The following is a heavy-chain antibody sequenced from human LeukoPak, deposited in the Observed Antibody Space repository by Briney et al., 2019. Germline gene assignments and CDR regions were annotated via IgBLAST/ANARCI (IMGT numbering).Heavy chain of an antibody. J-gene: IGHJ4*02. D-gene: IGHD4-17*01. Sequence: GGSLRLSCAASGFTFSSHGMHWVRQAPGKGLEWVAFIQNDGNNKYYADSVKGRFTIPRDNSKNTLYLQMNSLRTEDTADYYCAKRGTVTSNFEYWGQGTLVTVSS. CDR2: IQNDGNNK. V-gene: IGHV3-30*02. CDR3: AKRGTVTSNFEY. CDR1: GFTFSSHG.